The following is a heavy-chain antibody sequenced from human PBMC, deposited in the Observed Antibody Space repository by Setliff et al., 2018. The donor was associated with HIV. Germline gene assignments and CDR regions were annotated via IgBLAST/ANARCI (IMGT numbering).Heavy chain of an antibody. CDR2: IFYSGIT. V-gene: IGHV4-39*01. Sequence: PSETLSLTCAVSGGSITSRSSFWGWIRQPPGKGLEWIASIFYSGITYQNPSLKSRVTISVDTSKNQFSLKLSSVTAADTAVYYCARGTIFGVAYRNYFDPWGQGTLVTVSS. J-gene: IGHJ5*02. D-gene: IGHD3-3*01. CDR1: GGSITSRSSF. CDR3: ARGTIFGVAYRNYFDP.